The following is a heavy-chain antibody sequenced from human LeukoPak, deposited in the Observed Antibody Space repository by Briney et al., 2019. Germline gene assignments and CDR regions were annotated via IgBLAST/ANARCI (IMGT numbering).Heavy chain of an antibody. J-gene: IGHJ3*02. CDR2: INPNSGGT. CDR1: GYTFTGYY. D-gene: IGHD3-22*01. Sequence: ASVKVSCKASGYTFTGYYMHWVRQAPGQGLEWMGWINPNSGGTNYAQKFQGRVTMTRDTSISTAYMELSRLRSDDTAVYYCARGPPNYYDSPYDAFDIWGQGTMVTVSP. V-gene: IGHV1-2*02. CDR3: ARGPPNYYDSPYDAFDI.